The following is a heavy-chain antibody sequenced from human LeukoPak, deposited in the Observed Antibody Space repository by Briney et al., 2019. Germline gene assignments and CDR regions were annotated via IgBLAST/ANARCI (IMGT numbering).Heavy chain of an antibody. CDR1: GGSFSGYY. CDR3: ARWACGSGGHCHQFDN. D-gene: IGHD2-21*02. CDR2: INHSGST. Sequence: SETLSLTRAVYGGSFSGYYWSWIRQPPGKGLEWIGEINHSGSTNYNPSLKSRVTISVDTSKNQFSLKLRSVTAADTGVYYCARWACGSGGHCHQFDNWGQGTLVTVSS. J-gene: IGHJ4*02. V-gene: IGHV4-34*01.